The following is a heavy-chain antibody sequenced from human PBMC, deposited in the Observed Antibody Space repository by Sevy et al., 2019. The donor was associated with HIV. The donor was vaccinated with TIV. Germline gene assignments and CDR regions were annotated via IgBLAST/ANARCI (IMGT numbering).Heavy chain of an antibody. D-gene: IGHD3-16*01. V-gene: IGHV3-7*01. CDR1: GFTFSSYW. CDR2: IKQDGSEQ. J-gene: IGHJ3*02. CDR3: ANIMITFGGDLDAFDI. Sequence: GGSLRLSCAASGFTFSSYWMSWVRQAPGKGLEWVANIKQDGSEQYYVDSVKGRFTISRDNAKNSLYLQMNSLRAEDTAVYYCANIMITFGGDLDAFDIWGQGTMVTVSS.